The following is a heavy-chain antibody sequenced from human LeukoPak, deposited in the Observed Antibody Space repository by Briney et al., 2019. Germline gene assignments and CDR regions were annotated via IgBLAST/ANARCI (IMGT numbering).Heavy chain of an antibody. CDR3: ARDEGEYHFTYRFDY. Sequence: GGSLRLSCAASGFTFSSYWMSWVRQAPGKGLEWVANIKQDGSAKNYVDSVKGRFTISRDNPKNSLYLQLNSLRAEDTAVYYCARDEGEYHFTYRFDYWGQVILVTVSS. V-gene: IGHV3-7*01. CDR2: IKQDGSAK. J-gene: IGHJ4*02. CDR1: GFTFSSYW. D-gene: IGHD2/OR15-2a*01.